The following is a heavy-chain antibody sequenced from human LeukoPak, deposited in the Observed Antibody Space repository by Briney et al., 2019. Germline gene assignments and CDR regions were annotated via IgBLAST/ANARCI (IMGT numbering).Heavy chain of an antibody. CDR3: ARGSKDCSSTSCYYYY. V-gene: IGHV1-69*05. D-gene: IGHD2-2*01. CDR1: GGTFSSYA. J-gene: IGHJ4*02. CDR2: IIPIFGTA. Sequence: SVKVPCKASGGTFSSYAISWVRQAPGQGLEWMGGIIPIFGTANYAQKFQGRVTITTDESTSTAYMELGSLRSEDTAVYYCARGSKDCSSTSCYYYYWGQGTLVTVSS.